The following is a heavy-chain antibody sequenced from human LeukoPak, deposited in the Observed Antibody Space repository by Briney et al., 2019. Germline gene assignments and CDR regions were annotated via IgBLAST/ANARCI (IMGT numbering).Heavy chain of an antibody. D-gene: IGHD4-17*01. CDR3: AAQPNDYGDYVEDY. J-gene: IGHJ4*02. CDR1: GGSFSGYY. CDR2: IYHSGST. Sequence: SETLSLTCAVYGGSFSGYYWGWIRQPPGKGLEWIGSIYHSGSTYYNPSLKSRVTISVDTSKNQFSLKLSSVTAADTAVYYCAAQPNDYGDYVEDYWGQGTLVTVSS. V-gene: IGHV4-38-2*01.